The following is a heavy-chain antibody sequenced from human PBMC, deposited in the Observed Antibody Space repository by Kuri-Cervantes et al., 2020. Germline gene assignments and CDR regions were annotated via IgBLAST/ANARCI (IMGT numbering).Heavy chain of an antibody. V-gene: IGHV3-30*03. CDR2: ASSDGTTK. Sequence: GESLKISCAASEFTFSNYSMNWVRQAPGKGLEWVAVASSDGTTKAYADSVKGRFTISKDNSKNTLSLQLDSLRDDDTAVYYCARDPVTLAAPLDYSDYWGQGTLVTVSS. D-gene: IGHD6-13*01. CDR1: EFTFSNYS. J-gene: IGHJ4*02. CDR3: ARDPVTLAAPLDYSDY.